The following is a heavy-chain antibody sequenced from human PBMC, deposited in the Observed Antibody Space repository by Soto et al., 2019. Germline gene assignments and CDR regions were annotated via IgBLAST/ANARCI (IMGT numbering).Heavy chain of an antibody. CDR3: ARAIAVGSTSLDY. V-gene: IGHV3-21*01. Sequence: PGGSLRLSCAASGFTFSNYAMTWVRQAPGKGLEWVSAISSTTNYIYYGDSMKGRFTISRDNAKNSLYLQMDSLRDEDTAVYFCARAIAVGSTSLDYWGLGTRVTVSS. J-gene: IGHJ4*02. CDR1: GFTFSNYA. CDR2: ISSTTNYI. D-gene: IGHD6-19*01.